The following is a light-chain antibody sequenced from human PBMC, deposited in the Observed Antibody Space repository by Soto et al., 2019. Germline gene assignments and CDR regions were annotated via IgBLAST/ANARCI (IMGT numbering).Light chain of an antibody. CDR2: GAS. CDR1: QIVSSSY. V-gene: IGKV3-20*01. CDR3: QQYGSARFT. J-gene: IGKJ4*01. Sequence: EIVLTQSPGTLSLSPGERATLSCRASQIVSSSYVAWYQQKPGQPPRLLIYGASSRATGIPDRFSGSGSGTDFTLTISRLDPEDFAVYYCQQYGSARFTFGGGTKVEIK.